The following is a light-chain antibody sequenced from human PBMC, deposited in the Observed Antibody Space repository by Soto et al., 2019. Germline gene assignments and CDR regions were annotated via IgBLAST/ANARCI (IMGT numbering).Light chain of an antibody. CDR1: GSDVGAYDY. J-gene: IGLJ1*01. CDR3: SSFAGSNNFPYV. Sequence: QSALTQPPSASGSPGQSVTISCTGTGSDVGAYDYVSWYQQHPGKAPKLMIYEINKRPSGVPDRFSGSKSGNTASLTVSGLQAEDEADYYCSSFAGSNNFPYVFGTGTKV. V-gene: IGLV2-8*01. CDR2: EIN.